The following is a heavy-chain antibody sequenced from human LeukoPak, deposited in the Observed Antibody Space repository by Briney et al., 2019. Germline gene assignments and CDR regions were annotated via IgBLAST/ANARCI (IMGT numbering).Heavy chain of an antibody. CDR1: GGTFSSYA. CDR2: IIPIFGTA. J-gene: IGHJ4*02. V-gene: IGHV1-69*13. D-gene: IGHD3-9*01. Sequence: ASVKVSCKASGGTFSSYAISWVRQAPGQGLEWMGGIIPIFGTANYAQKFQGRVTITADESTSTAYMELSSLRSEDTAVYYCARTNARYFDWPNFDYWGQGTPVTVSS. CDR3: ARTNARYFDWPNFDY.